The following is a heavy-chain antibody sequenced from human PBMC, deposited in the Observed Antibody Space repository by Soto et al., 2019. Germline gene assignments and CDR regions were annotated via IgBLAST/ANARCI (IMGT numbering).Heavy chain of an antibody. CDR2: IYYSGST. CDR3: ARERTGWLRFDYYGMDV. CDR1: GGSISSYY. Sequence: QVQLQESGPGLVKPSETLSLTCTVSGGSISSYYWSWIRQPPGKGLEWIGYIYYSGSTNYNPSLKSRVTISVDTSKNQFSLKLSSVTAADTAVYYCARERTGWLRFDYYGMDVWGQGTTVTVS. V-gene: IGHV4-59*01. J-gene: IGHJ6*02. D-gene: IGHD5-12*01.